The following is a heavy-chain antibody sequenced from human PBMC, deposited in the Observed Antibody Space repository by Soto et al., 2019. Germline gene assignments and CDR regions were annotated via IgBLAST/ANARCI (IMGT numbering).Heavy chain of an antibody. CDR1: GFTFSTYV. Sequence: QVQLVESGGGVVQPGRSLRLSCAASGFTFSTYVMHWVRQAPGKGLEWVAGISYDGNSEHYADSVKGRFTISRDNSKNTLYVQVDTLRTEDTAVYYCATEDHSSGHAGTFQNWGQGTLFTVSS. D-gene: IGHD3-22*01. CDR2: ISYDGNSE. J-gene: IGHJ1*01. CDR3: ATEDHSSGHAGTFQN. V-gene: IGHV3-30-3*01.